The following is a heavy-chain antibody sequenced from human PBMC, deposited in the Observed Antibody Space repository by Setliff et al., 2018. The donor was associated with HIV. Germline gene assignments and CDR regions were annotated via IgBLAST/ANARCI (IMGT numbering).Heavy chain of an antibody. V-gene: IGHV3-15*01. CDR3: TTAVAQNWYGSGNENY. Sequence: GGSLRLSCAASAFTFTNAWMSWVRQAPGKGLEWVGRIKSKTDGETEDYAAPVKGRFTISRDDSRSTLYLQMNSLITEDTALYYCTTAVAQNWYGSGNENYWGQGTLVTVSS. CDR2: IKSKTDGETE. CDR1: AFTFTNAW. J-gene: IGHJ4*02. D-gene: IGHD3-10*01.